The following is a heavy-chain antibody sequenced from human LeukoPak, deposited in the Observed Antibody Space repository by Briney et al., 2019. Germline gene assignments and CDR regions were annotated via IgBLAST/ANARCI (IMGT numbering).Heavy chain of an antibody. Sequence: GGSLRLSCVVSGFTVNSNYMSWVRQAPGKGLEWVSVTYSGGTTNYADSVKGRFIVYRDNSKNTLYLQMNSLRVEDTAVYYCASKVTTGYWGQGTLVTVSS. J-gene: IGHJ4*02. V-gene: IGHV3-66*01. D-gene: IGHD4-17*01. CDR3: ASKVTTGY. CDR1: GFTVNSNY. CDR2: TYSGGTT.